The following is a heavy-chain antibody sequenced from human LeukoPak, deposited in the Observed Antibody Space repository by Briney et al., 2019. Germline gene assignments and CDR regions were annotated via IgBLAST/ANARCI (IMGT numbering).Heavy chain of an antibody. J-gene: IGHJ6*03. V-gene: IGHV1-69*05. CDR3: ASPQAYYYDSSGPPSPYYYMDV. CDR1: GGTFSSYA. CDR2: IIPIFGTA. D-gene: IGHD3-22*01. Sequence: SVKVPCKASGGTFSSYAISWVRQAPGQGLEWMGGIIPIFGTANYAQKFQGRVTITTDASTSTAYIELSSLRSEDTAVYYCASPQAYYYDSSGPPSPYYYMDVWGKGTTVTVSS.